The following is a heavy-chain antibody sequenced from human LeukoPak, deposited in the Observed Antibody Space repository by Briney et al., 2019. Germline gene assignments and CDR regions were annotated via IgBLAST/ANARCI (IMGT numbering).Heavy chain of an antibody. V-gene: IGHV4-30-2*01. D-gene: IGHD3-3*01. CDR1: GGSISSGGYS. Sequence: SQTLSLTCAVSGGSISSGGYSWSWIRQPPGKGLEWIGYIYHSGSTYYNPSLKSRVTISVDTSKNQFSLKLSSVTAADTAVYYCARSLYTIFGVVTPAFFYYYYGMDVWGQGTTVTVSS. CDR2: IYHSGST. CDR3: ARSLYTIFGVVTPAFFYYYYGMDV. J-gene: IGHJ6*02.